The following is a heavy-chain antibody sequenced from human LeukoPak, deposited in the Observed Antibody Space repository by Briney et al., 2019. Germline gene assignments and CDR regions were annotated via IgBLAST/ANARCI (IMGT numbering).Heavy chain of an antibody. Sequence: GGSLRLSCAASGFTFSNYEMNWVRQAPGKGLEWVSYIHSSGRVIHYADSVKGRFTISRDNAKNSLYLQMNSLRAEDTALYYCARSPRIIIVRGLISYYYYMDVWGKGTTVTVSS. J-gene: IGHJ6*03. D-gene: IGHD3-10*01. CDR3: ARSPRIIIVRGLISYYYYMDV. CDR1: GFTFSNYE. CDR2: IHSSGRVI. V-gene: IGHV3-48*03.